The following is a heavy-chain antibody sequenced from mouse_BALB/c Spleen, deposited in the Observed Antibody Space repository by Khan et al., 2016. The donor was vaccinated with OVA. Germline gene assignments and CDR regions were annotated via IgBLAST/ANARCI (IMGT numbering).Heavy chain of an antibody. CDR1: GYTFTNYT. J-gene: IGHJ2*01. V-gene: IGHV1-4*01. Sequence: VQLQESGAELARPGASVKMSCKASGYTFTNYTMHWVKQRPGQGLEWIGYINPSSGYTNYNQKFKDKATLTADKSSSTAYMQLTSLTSEDSAVYYCVRFPVPPYFFDCWGQGTTLTVSS. CDR2: INPSSGYT. CDR3: VRFPVPPYFFDC.